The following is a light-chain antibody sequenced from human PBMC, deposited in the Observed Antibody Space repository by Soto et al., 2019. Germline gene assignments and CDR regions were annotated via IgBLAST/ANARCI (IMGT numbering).Light chain of an antibody. CDR2: WAS. J-gene: IGKJ4*01. CDR1: QSVLYSFNSMNY. CDR3: LQYLSIPPT. V-gene: IGKV4-1*01. Sequence: DIVMTQSPDSLTVSLGERATINCKSSQSVLYSFNSMNYLAWFRQKPGQPPQLLIYWASTRESGVPDRFSGSGSGTDFTLTITGLQPEDVAIYYCLQYLSIPPTFGGGTKV.